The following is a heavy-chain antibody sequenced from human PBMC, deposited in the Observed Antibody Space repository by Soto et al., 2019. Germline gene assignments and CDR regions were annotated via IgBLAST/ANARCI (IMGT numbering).Heavy chain of an antibody. V-gene: IGHV3-30-3*01. J-gene: IGHJ4*02. Sequence: GGSLRLSCAASGFAFDTYAMHWVRQAPGKGLEWVALISADGTKKHLADSVKGRFTISRDNSKNTLYLQMNSLRVEDTAVYYCARDRKKRAVAGFFDYWGQGTMVTVSS. CDR2: ISADGTKK. D-gene: IGHD6-19*01. CDR1: GFAFDTYA. CDR3: ARDRKKRAVAGFFDY.